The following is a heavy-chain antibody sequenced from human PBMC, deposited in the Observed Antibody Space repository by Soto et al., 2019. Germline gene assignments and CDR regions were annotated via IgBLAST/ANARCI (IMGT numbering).Heavy chain of an antibody. Sequence: QVQLVESGGGVVQPGRSLRLSCAASGFTFSSYAMHWVRQAPGKGLEGVAVISYDGSNKYYADSVKGRFTISRDNSKNTLYLQMNSLRAEDTAVYYCARVTRENPYGSGSYSVSYFDYWGQGTLVTVSS. V-gene: IGHV3-30-3*01. CDR2: ISYDGSNK. CDR1: GFTFSSYA. D-gene: IGHD3-10*01. J-gene: IGHJ4*02. CDR3: ARVTRENPYGSGSYSVSYFDY.